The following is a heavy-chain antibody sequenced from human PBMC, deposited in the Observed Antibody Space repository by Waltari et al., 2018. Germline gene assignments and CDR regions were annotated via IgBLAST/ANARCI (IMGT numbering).Heavy chain of an antibody. J-gene: IGHJ5*02. CDR3: AGTPYYDFWSGRGLWFDP. V-gene: IGHV4-59*08. D-gene: IGHD3-3*01. CDR1: GGSISSYY. Sequence: QVQLQESGPGLVKPSETLSLTCTVPGGSISSYYWSWIRQPPGKGLEWIGYIYYSGSTNYNPSLKSRVTISVDTSKNQFSLKLSSVTAADTAVYYCAGTPYYDFWSGRGLWFDPWGQGTLVTVSS. CDR2: IYYSGST.